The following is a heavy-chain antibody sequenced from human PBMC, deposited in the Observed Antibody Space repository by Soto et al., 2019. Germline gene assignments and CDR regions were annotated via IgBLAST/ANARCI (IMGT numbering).Heavy chain of an antibody. Sequence: EVQLVESGGGSVQPGRTLRLSCAASGFTFGDYAMHWVRQVPGRGLEWVSSISSTTNYIYYGDSMKGRFTISRDNAKNSLYLEMNSLRAEDTAVYYCARESEDLTSNFDYWGQGTLVTVSS. CDR3: ARESEDLTSNFDY. CDR2: ISSTTNYI. J-gene: IGHJ4*02. V-gene: IGHV3-21*06. CDR1: GFTFGDYA.